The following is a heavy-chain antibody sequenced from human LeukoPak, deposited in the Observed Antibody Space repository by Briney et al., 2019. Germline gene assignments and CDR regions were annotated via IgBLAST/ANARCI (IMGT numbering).Heavy chain of an antibody. J-gene: IGHJ6*02. CDR1: GYTFTSYG. CDR3: ARSEYYGSGSYQYYYYGMDV. Sequence: ASVKVSCKASGYTFTSYGISWVRQAPGQGLEWMGIINPSGGSTSYAQKFQGRVTMTRDTSTSTVYMELSSLRSEDTAVYYCARSEYYGSGSYQYYYYGMDVWGQGTTVTVSS. D-gene: IGHD3-10*01. V-gene: IGHV1-46*01. CDR2: INPSGGST.